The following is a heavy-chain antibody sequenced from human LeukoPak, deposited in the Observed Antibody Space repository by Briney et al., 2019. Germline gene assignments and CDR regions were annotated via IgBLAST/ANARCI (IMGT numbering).Heavy chain of an antibody. CDR1: GFTFSSYG. CDR2: IRYDGSNK. Sequence: PGGSLRLSCAASGFTFSSYGMHWVRQAPGKGLEWVAFIRYDGSNKYYADFVKGRFTISRDNSKNTLYLQMNSLRAEDTAVYYCAKDQHSSGWYDAFDIWGQGTMVTVSS. D-gene: IGHD6-19*01. V-gene: IGHV3-30*02. J-gene: IGHJ3*02. CDR3: AKDQHSSGWYDAFDI.